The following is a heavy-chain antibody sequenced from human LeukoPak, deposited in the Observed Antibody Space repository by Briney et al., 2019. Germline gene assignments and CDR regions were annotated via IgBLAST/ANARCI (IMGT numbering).Heavy chain of an antibody. CDR1: GFTFSSYW. CDR2: INSDGSST. Sequence: GGCLRLSCAASGFTFSSYWMHWVRQAPGKGLVWVSRINSDGSSTSYADSVRGRFSISRDNAKNTLYLQMNSLRAEDTAVYYCARGLSGFASSLGYWGQGALVTVSA. D-gene: IGHD2-2*01. J-gene: IGHJ4*02. CDR3: ARGLSGFASSLGY. V-gene: IGHV3-74*01.